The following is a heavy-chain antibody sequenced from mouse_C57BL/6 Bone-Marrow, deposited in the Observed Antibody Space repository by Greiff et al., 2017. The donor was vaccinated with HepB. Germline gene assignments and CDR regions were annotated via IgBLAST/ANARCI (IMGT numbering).Heavy chain of an antibody. CDR3: ARREEGFAY. CDR2: IYPRSGNT. J-gene: IGHJ3*01. Sequence: VKLQESGAELARPGASVKLSCKASGYTFTSYGISWVKQRTGQGLEWIGEIYPRSGNTYYNEKFKGKATLTADKSSSTAYMELRSLTSEDSAVYFCARREEGFAYWGQGTLVTVSA. V-gene: IGHV1-81*01. CDR1: GYTFTSYG.